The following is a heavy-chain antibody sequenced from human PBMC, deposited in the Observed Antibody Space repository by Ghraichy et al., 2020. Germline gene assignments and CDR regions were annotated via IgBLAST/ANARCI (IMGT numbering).Heavy chain of an antibody. J-gene: IGHJ4*02. Sequence: GESLNISCAASGFTVSSNYMSWVRQAPGKGLEWVSVIYSGGSTYYADSVKGRFTISRDNSKNTLYLQMNSLRAEDTAVYYCARGFMEYSSSWYYFDYWGQGTLVTVSS. V-gene: IGHV3-66*02. CDR2: IYSGGST. D-gene: IGHD6-13*01. CDR3: ARGFMEYSSSWYYFDY. CDR1: GFTVSSNY.